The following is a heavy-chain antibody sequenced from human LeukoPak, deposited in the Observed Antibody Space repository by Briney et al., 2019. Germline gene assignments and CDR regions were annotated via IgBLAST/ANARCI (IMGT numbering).Heavy chain of an antibody. CDR2: INQDGSEK. CDR1: GITFSRFW. V-gene: IGHV3-7*01. D-gene: IGHD6-19*01. CDR3: AKGVPIAVAGTGYFDY. J-gene: IGHJ4*02. Sequence: GGSLRLSCAASGITFSRFWMSWVRQAPGKGLQWVANINQDGSEKHYVDSVKGRFTISRDNSKNTPYLQMNSLRAEDTAVYYCAKGVPIAVAGTGYFDYWGQGTLVTVSS.